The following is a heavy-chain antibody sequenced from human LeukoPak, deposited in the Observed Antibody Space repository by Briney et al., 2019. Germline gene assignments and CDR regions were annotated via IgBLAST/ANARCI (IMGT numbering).Heavy chain of an antibody. CDR2: INHSGST. CDR3: ARDGEVPAAIGAFDI. J-gene: IGHJ3*02. D-gene: IGHD2-2*02. V-gene: IGHV4-34*01. CDR1: GGSFSGYY. Sequence: ASETLSLTCAVYGGSFSGYYRSWIRQPPGKGLEWIGEINHSGSTNYNPSLKSRVTISVDTCKNQFSLKLSSVTAADTAVYYCARDGEVPAAIGAFDIWGQGTMVTVSS.